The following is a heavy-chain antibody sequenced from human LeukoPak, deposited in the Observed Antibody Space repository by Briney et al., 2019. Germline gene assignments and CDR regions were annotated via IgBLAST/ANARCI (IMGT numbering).Heavy chain of an antibody. V-gene: IGHV4-34*01. D-gene: IGHD2-2*01. CDR2: INHSGST. Sequence: SETLSLTCAVYGGSFSGYYWSWLRQPPGKGLEWIGEINHSGSTNYNPSLKSRVTISVDTSKNQFSLKLSSVTAADTAVYYCAPLRGRYCSSTSCAIGDWGQGTLVTVSS. CDR3: APLRGRYCSSTSCAIGD. CDR1: GGSFSGYY. J-gene: IGHJ4*02.